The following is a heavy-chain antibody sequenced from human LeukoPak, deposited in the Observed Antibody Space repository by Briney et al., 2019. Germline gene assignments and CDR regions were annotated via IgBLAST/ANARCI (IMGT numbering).Heavy chain of an antibody. Sequence: GGSLRLSCAVSGFTFSSYWMGWVRQVPGKGLEWVANIKPDGSEKYCVGSVKGRFTIYRDNAKNSLYLQMNSLRAEDTALYYCARGDFDDYGDYVDAFEFWGQGTMVTVSA. CDR1: GFTFSSYW. J-gene: IGHJ3*01. V-gene: IGHV3-7*01. CDR3: ARGDFDDYGDYVDAFEF. D-gene: IGHD4-17*01. CDR2: IKPDGSEK.